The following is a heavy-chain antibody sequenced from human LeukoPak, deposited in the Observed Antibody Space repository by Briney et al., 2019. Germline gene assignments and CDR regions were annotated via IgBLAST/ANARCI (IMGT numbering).Heavy chain of an antibody. V-gene: IGHV4-34*01. CDR3: ARGRGLQPFDY. CDR1: GGSFSGYY. Sequence: SETLSLTCAVYGGSFSGYYWSWIRQPPGKGLEWIGEINHSGSTNYNPSLKSRVTISVDTSKNQFSLKLSSVTAADTAVYYCARGRGLQPFDYWGQGTLITVSS. CDR2: INHSGST. J-gene: IGHJ4*02. D-gene: IGHD2-2*01.